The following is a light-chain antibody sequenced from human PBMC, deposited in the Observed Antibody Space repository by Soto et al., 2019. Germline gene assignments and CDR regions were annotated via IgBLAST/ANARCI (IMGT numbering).Light chain of an antibody. CDR2: DAS. CDR1: QDICKF. V-gene: IGKV1-33*01. Sequence: THMTQYPSWLPSFLADRVSFTCQASQDICKFLNWYQHKPGQAPSLLIYDASKSHFGVPSRFSGSGSGTDFTFTISSLQPEDAATYYCQNFDSAPQTFGQGTKVDIK. J-gene: IGKJ1*01. CDR3: QNFDSAPQT.